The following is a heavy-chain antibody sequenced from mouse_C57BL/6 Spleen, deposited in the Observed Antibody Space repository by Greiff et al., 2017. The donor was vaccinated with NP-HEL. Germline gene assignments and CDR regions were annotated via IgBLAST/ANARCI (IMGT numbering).Heavy chain of an antibody. CDR2: IYPGSGNT. Sequence: VQLQQSGPELVKPGASVKISCKASGYSFTSYYIHWVKQRPGQGLEWIGWIYPGSGNTKYNEKFKGKATLTADTSSSTAYMQLSSLTSEDSAVYYCARSYDGYYVDFDYWGQGTTLTVSS. CDR1: GYSFTSYY. V-gene: IGHV1-66*01. CDR3: ARSYDGYYVDFDY. D-gene: IGHD2-3*01. J-gene: IGHJ2*01.